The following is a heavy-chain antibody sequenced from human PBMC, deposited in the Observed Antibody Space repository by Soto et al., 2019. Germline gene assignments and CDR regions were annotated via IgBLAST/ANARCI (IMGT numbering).Heavy chain of an antibody. Sequence: SVKVSCKASGGTFSSYAISWVRQAPGQGLEWMGGIIPIFGTANYAQKFQGRVTITADESTSTAYMELSSLRSEDTAVYYCARDPRRDGYNYLAYYYGMDVWGQGTTVTVSS. CDR2: IIPIFGTA. CDR3: ARDPRRDGYNYLAYYYGMDV. D-gene: IGHD5-12*01. CDR1: GGTFSSYA. V-gene: IGHV1-69*13. J-gene: IGHJ6*02.